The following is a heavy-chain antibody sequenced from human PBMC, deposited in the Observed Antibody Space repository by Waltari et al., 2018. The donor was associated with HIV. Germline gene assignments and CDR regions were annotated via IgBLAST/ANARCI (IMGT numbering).Heavy chain of an antibody. CDR1: GFTFDKDA. V-gene: IGHV3-9*01. CDR3: ARDRGSGNGWNYYGMDV. CDR2: ISWNSGSI. D-gene: IGHD3-10*01. Sequence: EEQLVESGGGLVQPRRSLRPSRAPSGFTFDKDAFPWVRQVPGKGLEWVSGISWNSGSILYAASVKGRFTISRDNAENSLYLQMNSLEAEDSALYYCARDRGSGNGWNYYGMDVWGQGATVTVSS. J-gene: IGHJ6*02.